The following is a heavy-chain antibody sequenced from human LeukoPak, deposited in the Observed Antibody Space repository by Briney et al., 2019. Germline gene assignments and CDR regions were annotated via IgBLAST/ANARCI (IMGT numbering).Heavy chain of an antibody. Sequence: SETLSLTCTVSGGSISSSSYYWGWIRQPPGKGLEWTGSIYYSGSTYYNPSLKSRVTISVDTSKNQFSLKLSSVTAADTAVYYCARTFTGAGHDAFDIWGQGTMVTVSS. CDR3: ARTFTGAGHDAFDI. D-gene: IGHD3-16*01. CDR1: GGSISSSSYY. CDR2: IYYSGST. V-gene: IGHV4-39*01. J-gene: IGHJ3*02.